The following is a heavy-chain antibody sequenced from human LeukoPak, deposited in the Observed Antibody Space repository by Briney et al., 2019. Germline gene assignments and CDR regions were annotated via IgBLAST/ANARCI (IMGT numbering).Heavy chain of an antibody. V-gene: IGHV4-39*01. Sequence: PSETLSLTCTVSGGSISSSNYYWGWIRQPPGKGLEWIGSIYYSGITYYNPSLGSRVTISVDTSKNQFSLKLSSVTAADTAVYYCARPKLRKMPTVDYWGQGTLVTVSS. CDR3: ARPKLRKMPTVDY. CDR1: GGSISSSNYY. J-gene: IGHJ4*02. D-gene: IGHD5-24*01. CDR2: IYYSGIT.